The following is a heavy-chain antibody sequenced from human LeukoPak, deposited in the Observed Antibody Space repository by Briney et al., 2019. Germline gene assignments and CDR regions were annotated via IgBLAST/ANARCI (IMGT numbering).Heavy chain of an antibody. CDR2: ISYDGSNK. CDR1: GFTFSSYG. V-gene: IGHV3-30*03. Sequence: PGGSLRLSCAASGFTFSSYGMHWVRQAPGKGLEWVAVISYDGSNKYYADSVKGRFTISRDNSKNSLYLQMNSLRAEDTAVYYCARVDGDCSGGSCYSRYYYYYMDVWGKGTTVTISS. CDR3: ARVDGDCSGGSCYSRYYYYYMDV. J-gene: IGHJ6*03. D-gene: IGHD2-15*01.